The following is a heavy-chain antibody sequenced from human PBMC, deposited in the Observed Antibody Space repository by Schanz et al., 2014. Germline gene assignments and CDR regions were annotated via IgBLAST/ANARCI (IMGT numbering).Heavy chain of an antibody. CDR1: GFTFSSYA. V-gene: IGHV3-23*01. D-gene: IGHD3-9*01. CDR2: LSGSGGST. J-gene: IGHJ4*02. Sequence: EVQLLESGGGLVQPGGSLRLSCAASGFTFSSYAMSWVRQAPGKGLEWVSALSGSGGSTYYADSVKGRFTISRDNSKNPLYLQMNSLRAEDTAVYYCAKQIDYDILTVTRNWGQGTLVTVSS. CDR3: AKQIDYDILTVTRN.